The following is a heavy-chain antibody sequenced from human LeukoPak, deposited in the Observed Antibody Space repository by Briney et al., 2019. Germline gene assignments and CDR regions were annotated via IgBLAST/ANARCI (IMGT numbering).Heavy chain of an antibody. CDR1: GGSMRSYY. J-gene: IGHJ4*02. CDR2: IYHSGST. Sequence: SETLSLTCTVSGGSMRSYYWSWIRQPPGKGLERIGYIYHSGSTNYNPSLKSRVTISIDTSKNQFSLKLSSVTAADTAIYYCAKMGNPAAVTTDYWGQGTLVTVSS. V-gene: IGHV4-59*08. CDR3: AKMGNPAAVTTDY. D-gene: IGHD4-17*01.